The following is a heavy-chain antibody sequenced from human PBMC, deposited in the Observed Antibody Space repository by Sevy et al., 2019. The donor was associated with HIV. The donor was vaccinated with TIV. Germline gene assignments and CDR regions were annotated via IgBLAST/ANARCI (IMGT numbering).Heavy chain of an antibody. Sequence: GGSLRLSCAASGFTFSDYYMSWIRHAPGKGLEWVSYISSSSSYTNYADSVKGRFTISRDNAKNSLYLQMNSLRAEDTAVYYCARGAVAGSWDYWGQGTLVTVSS. V-gene: IGHV3-11*06. CDR3: ARGAVAGSWDY. CDR1: GFTFSDYY. D-gene: IGHD6-19*01. J-gene: IGHJ4*02. CDR2: ISSSSSYT.